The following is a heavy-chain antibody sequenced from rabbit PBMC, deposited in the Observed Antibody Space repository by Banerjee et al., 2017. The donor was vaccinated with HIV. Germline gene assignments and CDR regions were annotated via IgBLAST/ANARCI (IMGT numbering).Heavy chain of an antibody. CDR1: GFSFSSSYY. Sequence: QSLEESGGDLVKPGASLTLTCTASGFSFSSSYYMCWVRQAPGKGLEWIGYINPVFGSTGYANWVNGRFTISSHNAQNTLYLQLNSLTAADTATYFCARGDNGDLWGPGTLVTVS. CDR3: ARGDNGDL. D-gene: IGHD3-1*01. CDR2: INPVFGST. V-gene: IGHV1S40*01. J-gene: IGHJ4*01.